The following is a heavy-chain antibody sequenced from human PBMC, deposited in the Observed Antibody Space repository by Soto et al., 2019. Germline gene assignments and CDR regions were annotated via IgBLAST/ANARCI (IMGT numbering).Heavy chain of an antibody. Sequence: LRLSCAASGFTFSSYSMNWVRQAPGKGLEWVSSISSSSSYIYYADSVKGRFTISRDNSKNSLYLQMNSLRTEDTALYYCAKAGTTYYCSGGSCYERYGMDVWGQGTTVTVSS. J-gene: IGHJ6*02. D-gene: IGHD2-15*01. CDR3: AKAGTTYYCSGGSCYERYGMDV. V-gene: IGHV3-21*04. CDR1: GFTFSSYS. CDR2: ISSSSSYI.